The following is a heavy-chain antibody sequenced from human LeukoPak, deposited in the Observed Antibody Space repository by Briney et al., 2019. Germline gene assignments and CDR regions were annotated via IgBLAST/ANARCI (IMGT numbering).Heavy chain of an antibody. CDR1: GGSISSYY. D-gene: IGHD2-21*02. CDR2: IYYSGST. CDR3: ASVSCGGDCSKYNWFDP. J-gene: IGHJ5*02. Sequence: PSETLSLTCTVSGGSISSYYWSWIRQPPGKGLEWIGYIYYSGSTNYNPSLKSRVTISVDTSKNQFSLKLSSVTAADTAVYYCASVSCGGDCSKYNWFDPWGQGTLVTVSS. V-gene: IGHV4-59*01.